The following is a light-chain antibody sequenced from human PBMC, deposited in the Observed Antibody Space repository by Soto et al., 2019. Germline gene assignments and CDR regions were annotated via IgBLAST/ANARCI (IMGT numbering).Light chain of an antibody. CDR2: NNN. CDR3: QSYDSSLSGYV. J-gene: IGLJ1*01. CDR1: SSNIGAGYD. V-gene: IGLV1-40*01. Sequence: QSALTQPPSVSGAPGQRVTISSTGSSSNIGAGYDVHWYQQLPGTAPKLLIYNNNNRPSGVPDRFSGSKSGTSASLAITGLQAEDEADYYCQSYDSSLSGYVFGTGTKVTVL.